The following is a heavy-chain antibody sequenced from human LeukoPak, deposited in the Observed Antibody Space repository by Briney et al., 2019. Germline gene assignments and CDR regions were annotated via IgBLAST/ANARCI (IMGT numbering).Heavy chain of an antibody. CDR2: IQYAGSDK. D-gene: IGHD5-18*01. J-gene: IGHJ4*02. Sequence: PGGSLRLSCVASGFTFSTYGMHWVRQAPGKGLEWVAFIQYAGSDKYYADSVKGRFTISRDNSKNTLYLQMNSLRAEDTAVYYCAKGWDVDTAIDYWGQGTLVTVSS. CDR1: GFTFSTYG. V-gene: IGHV3-30*02. CDR3: AKGWDVDTAIDY.